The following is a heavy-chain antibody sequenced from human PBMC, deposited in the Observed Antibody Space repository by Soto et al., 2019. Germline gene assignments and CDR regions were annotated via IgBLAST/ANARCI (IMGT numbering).Heavy chain of an antibody. CDR2: MNPKSGHT. D-gene: IGHD4-17*01. CDR1: GYTFSSYD. Sequence: QVQLVQSGAEVKKPGASVKVSCKASGYTFSSYDINWVRQATGQGLEWMGWMNPKSGHTGSAQKFQGRVTMTRDTSISTAYMELSSLSSEDTAIYSCARTDGDLDVWGQGTTVTVSS. V-gene: IGHV1-8*01. J-gene: IGHJ6*02. CDR3: ARTDGDLDV.